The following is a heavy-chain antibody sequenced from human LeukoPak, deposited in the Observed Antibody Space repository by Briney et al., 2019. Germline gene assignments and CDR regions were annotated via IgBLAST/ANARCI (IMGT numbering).Heavy chain of an antibody. CDR1: GFTFSSYW. CDR3: ARDNYYDSSGYYSFDY. D-gene: IGHD3-22*01. CDR2: INSDGSST. V-gene: IGHV3-74*01. Sequence: GGSLRLSCAASGFTFSSYWMHWVRQAPGKGLVWVSRINSDGSSTSYADSVKGRFTISRDNSKNTLYLQMNSLRTEDTAVYYCARDNYYDSSGYYSFDYWGQGTLVTVSS. J-gene: IGHJ4*02.